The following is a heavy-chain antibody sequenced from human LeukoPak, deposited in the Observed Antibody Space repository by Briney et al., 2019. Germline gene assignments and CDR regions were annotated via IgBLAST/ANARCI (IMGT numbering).Heavy chain of an antibody. D-gene: IGHD4-17*01. Sequence: PSETLSLTCTVSGGSISSYYWSWIRQPPGQGLELIGYIYYSGSTNYNPSLKSRVTISVDTSKNQFSLKLSSVTAADAAVYYCARGSRTVPFDYWGQGTLVTVSS. V-gene: IGHV4-59*01. CDR1: GGSISSYY. J-gene: IGHJ4*02. CDR2: IYYSGST. CDR3: ARGSRTVPFDY.